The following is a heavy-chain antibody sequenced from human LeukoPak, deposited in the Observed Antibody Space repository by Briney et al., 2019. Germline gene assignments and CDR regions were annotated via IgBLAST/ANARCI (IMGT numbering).Heavy chain of an antibody. Sequence: GGSLRLSCVGSGFTFRSHAMSWVRQAPEKGLEFVSGIYENGGTTYYADSVKGRFTISRDSSKNTLYLQMNSLRAEDTAVYSCAKDRIRSTSCRAFDYWGQGTLVTVSS. CDR2: IYENGGTT. D-gene: IGHD2-2*01. V-gene: IGHV3-23*01. CDR3: AKDRIRSTSCRAFDY. CDR1: GFTFRSHA. J-gene: IGHJ4*02.